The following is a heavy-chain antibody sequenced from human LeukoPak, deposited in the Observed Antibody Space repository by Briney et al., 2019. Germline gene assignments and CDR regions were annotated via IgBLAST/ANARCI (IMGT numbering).Heavy chain of an antibody. J-gene: IGHJ3*02. D-gene: IGHD1-26*01. V-gene: IGHV3-48*01. Sequence: GGSLRLSCAASGFTFSSYSMNWVRQAPGKGLEWVSYISSSSSTIYYADSVEGRFTISRDNAKNSLSLQMNSLRAEDTAVYYCARRYLDAFDIWGQGTMVTVSS. CDR1: GFTFSSYS. CDR2: ISSSSSTI. CDR3: ARRYLDAFDI.